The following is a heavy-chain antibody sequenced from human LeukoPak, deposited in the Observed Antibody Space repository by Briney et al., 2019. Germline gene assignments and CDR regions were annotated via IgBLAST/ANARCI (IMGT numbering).Heavy chain of an antibody. CDR1: GGSISSYY. Sequence: SETLSLTCTVSGGSISSYYWSWIRQPPGEGLEWIGYIYYSGSTNYNPSLKSRVTISVDTSKNQFSLKLSSVTAADTAVYYCARLPAGYSSSAYWGQGTLVTVSS. V-gene: IGHV4-59*01. CDR3: ARLPAGYSSSAY. D-gene: IGHD6-13*01. J-gene: IGHJ4*02. CDR2: IYYSGST.